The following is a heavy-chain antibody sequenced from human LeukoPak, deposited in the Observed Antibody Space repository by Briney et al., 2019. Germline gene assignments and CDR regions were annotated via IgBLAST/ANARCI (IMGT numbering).Heavy chain of an antibody. CDR1: GYTFTGYY. CDR2: INPNSGGT. J-gene: IGHJ5*02. V-gene: IGHV1-2*02. CDR3: ARVSPGYSSSWYGFGWFDP. Sequence: ASVKVSCKASGYTFTGYYMHWVRQAPGQGLERMGWINPNSGGTNYAQKFQGRVTMTRDTSISTAYMELSRLRSDDTAVYYCARVSPGYSSSWYGFGWFDPWGQGTLVTVSS. D-gene: IGHD6-13*01.